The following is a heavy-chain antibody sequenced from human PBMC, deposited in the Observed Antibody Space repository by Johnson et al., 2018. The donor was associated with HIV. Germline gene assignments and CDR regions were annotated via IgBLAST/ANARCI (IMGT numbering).Heavy chain of an antibody. D-gene: IGHD3-10*02. V-gene: IGHV3-30*02. CDR2: IRYDGSNK. J-gene: IGHJ3*02. Sequence: QVQLVEYGGGVVQPGGSLRLSCAASGLTFSNYGFHWVRQAPGKGLDWVAFIRYDGSNKYYADSVKGRFTISRDNSKNTLYLQMNSLRAEDTALYYCAKDQWMFDIWGQGTMVTVSS. CDR3: AKDQWMFDI. CDR1: GLTFSNYG.